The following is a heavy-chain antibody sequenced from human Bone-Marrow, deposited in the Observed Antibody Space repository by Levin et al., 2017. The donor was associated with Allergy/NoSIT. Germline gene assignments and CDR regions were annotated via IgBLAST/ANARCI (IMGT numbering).Heavy chain of an antibody. CDR2: INSDGSST. CDR1: GFTFSSHW. Sequence: SCAASGFTFSSHWMHWVRQAPGKGLVWVARINSDGSSTSYADSVKGRFTISRDNAKNTLYLEMNSLRAEDTAMYYCARAAIADSNYGGYWGQGTLVTVSS. CDR3: ARAAIADSNYGGY. J-gene: IGHJ4*02. V-gene: IGHV3-74*01. D-gene: IGHD4-11*01.